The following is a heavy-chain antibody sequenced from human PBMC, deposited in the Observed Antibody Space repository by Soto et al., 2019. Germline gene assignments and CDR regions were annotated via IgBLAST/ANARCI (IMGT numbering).Heavy chain of an antibody. CDR1: GFTVSSSY. J-gene: IGHJ4*02. CDR2: IYIGGTT. V-gene: IGHV3-53*01. D-gene: IGHD1-7*01. CDR3: AAYLTSTWNSDFDY. Sequence: GGSLRLSCAASGFTVSSSYMSWVRQAPGKGLEWVSVIYIGGTTYYADSVKGRFTISRDNSKNSLYLHMNSLRVEDTAVYYCAAYLTSTWNSDFDYWGQGALVTVSS.